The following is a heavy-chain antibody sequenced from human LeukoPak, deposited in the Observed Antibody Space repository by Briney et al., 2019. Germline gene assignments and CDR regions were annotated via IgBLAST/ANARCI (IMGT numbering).Heavy chain of an antibody. J-gene: IGHJ4*02. CDR1: GXRFXXXX. Sequence: GGSLRLSCAASGXRFXXXXXXXXXXSPXXXXXYXANXXXXGSXKTYVDXLKGPFTISRDNATNSLYLQMNSLRAEATAVYYCARDPDLRRGYDGEGYWGQGTLVTVSS. CDR3: ARDPDLRRGYDGEGY. V-gene: IGHV3-7*03. CDR2: XXXXGSXK. D-gene: IGHD5-12*01.